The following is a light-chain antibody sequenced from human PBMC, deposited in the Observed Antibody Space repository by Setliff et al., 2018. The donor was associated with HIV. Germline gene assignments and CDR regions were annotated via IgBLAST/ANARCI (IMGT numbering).Light chain of an antibody. Sequence: QSALTQPASVSGSPGQSITISCTGTSSDVGTYDYVSWYQQHPGKAPKLMIFEVSNRPSGVSYRFSGSKSGNTASLTISGLQAEDAAEYYCSSYTSSSAPVVFGGGTKVTVL. J-gene: IGLJ2*01. CDR3: SSYTSSSAPVV. CDR2: EVS. CDR1: SSDVGTYDY. V-gene: IGLV2-14*01.